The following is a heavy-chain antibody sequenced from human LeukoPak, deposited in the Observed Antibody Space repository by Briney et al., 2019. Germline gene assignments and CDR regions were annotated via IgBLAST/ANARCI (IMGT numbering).Heavy chain of an antibody. CDR2: INHSGST. CDR1: GGSLSGYY. D-gene: IGHD2/OR15-2a*01. CDR3: ARGRNRRLDI. Sequence: SETLSLTCAVYGGSLSGYYWSWIRQPPGKGLEWIGEINHSGSTNYNPSLKSRVTISVDTSKNQFSLKLSSVTAADTAVYYCARGRNRRLDIWGQGTMVTVSS. J-gene: IGHJ3*02. V-gene: IGHV4-34*01.